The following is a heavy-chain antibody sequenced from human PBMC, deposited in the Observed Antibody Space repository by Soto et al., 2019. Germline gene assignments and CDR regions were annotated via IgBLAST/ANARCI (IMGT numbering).Heavy chain of an antibody. V-gene: IGHV3-21*01. D-gene: IGHD6-19*01. CDR2: ISSSSSYI. Sequence: EVQLVESGGGLVKPGGSLRLSCAASGFTFSSYSMNWVRQAPGKGLAWVSSISSSSSYIYYADSVKGRFTISRDNAKNSLDLQMNSLRAEDTAVYYCARDDGGSGWSTDYCGPGTLGTVS. CDR1: GFTFSSYS. J-gene: IGHJ4*02. CDR3: ARDDGGSGWSTDY.